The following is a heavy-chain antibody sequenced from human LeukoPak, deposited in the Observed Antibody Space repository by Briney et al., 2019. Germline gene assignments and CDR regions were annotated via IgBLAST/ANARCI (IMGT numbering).Heavy chain of an antibody. CDR2: ISSDSSTI. CDR1: GFTFSSYS. J-gene: IGHJ4*02. CDR3: ARDPATHIWLSAYYFDY. V-gene: IGHV3-48*01. D-gene: IGHD5-18*01. Sequence: GGSLRLSCAASGFTFSSYSMNWVRQAPGKGLEWVSYISSDSSTIYYADSVKGRFTISRDNAKDSLYLQMNSLRAEDTAVYYCARDPATHIWLSAYYFDYWGQGTLVTVSS.